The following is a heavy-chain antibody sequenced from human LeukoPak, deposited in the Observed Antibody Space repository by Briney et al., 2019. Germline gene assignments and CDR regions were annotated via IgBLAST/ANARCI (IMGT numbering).Heavy chain of an antibody. CDR1: GGSISSGGYY. CDR3: ASGWLRYYYFDN. D-gene: IGHD5-12*01. V-gene: IGHV4-31*03. J-gene: IGHJ4*02. CDR2: IYYSGST. Sequence: SQTLSLTCTVSGGSISSGGYYWSWIRQHPGKGLEWIGYIYYSGSTYYNPSLKSRVTISVDTSKNQFSLKLSSVSAADTAVYYCASGWLRYYYFDNWGQGILVTVSS.